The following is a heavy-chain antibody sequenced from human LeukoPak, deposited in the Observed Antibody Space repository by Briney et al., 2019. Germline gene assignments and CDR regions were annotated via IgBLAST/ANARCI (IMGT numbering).Heavy chain of an antibody. CDR2: IYYSGRT. CDR3: AKGSGWYYY. CDR1: GGSISSYY. Sequence: PSETLSLTCTVSGGSISSYYWSWIRQPPGKGLEWIGPIYYSGRTNYNPSLESRATISVDPSKNQFSLQLTSVTAADTAVYYCAKGSGWYYYWGQGPLVTVSS. D-gene: IGHD6-19*01. J-gene: IGHJ4*02. V-gene: IGHV4-59*01.